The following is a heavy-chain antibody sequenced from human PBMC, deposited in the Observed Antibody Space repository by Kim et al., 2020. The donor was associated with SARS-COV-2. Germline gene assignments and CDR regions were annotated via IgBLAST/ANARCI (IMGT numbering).Heavy chain of an antibody. CDR1: GFTFDTYA. Sequence: GGSLRLSCAASGFTFDTYAMSWVRQSPGKGLQWVSSISYTGHATFYADSVEGRFTISRDNSMNTVFLQMNSLRVEDSAIYYCVKDDSPGRSWSDYFDLWGQGSLVTVSS. CDR3: VKDDSPGRSWSDYFDL. CDR2: ISYTGHAT. D-gene: IGHD1-26*01. V-gene: IGHV3-23*01. J-gene: IGHJ4*02.